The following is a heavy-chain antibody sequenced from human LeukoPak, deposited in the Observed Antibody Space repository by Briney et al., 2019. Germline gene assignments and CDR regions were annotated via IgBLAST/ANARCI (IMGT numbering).Heavy chain of an antibody. Sequence: QSGGSLRLSCTGSGFTFGDYAMSWVRQAPGKGLEWVGFIRSKTYGGTTEYAASVEGRFTISRDDSKGIAYLQMSSLKTEDTAVYYCTREGCSSPSCSNWFDPWGQGTLVTVSS. CDR1: GFTFGDYA. D-gene: IGHD2-2*01. CDR2: IRSKTYGGTT. CDR3: TREGCSSPSCSNWFDP. J-gene: IGHJ5*02. V-gene: IGHV3-49*04.